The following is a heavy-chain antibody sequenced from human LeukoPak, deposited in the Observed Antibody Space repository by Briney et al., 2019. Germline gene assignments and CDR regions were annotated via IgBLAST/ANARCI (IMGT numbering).Heavy chain of an antibody. CDR3: ARGPPRYCSGGSCPYDY. CDR1: GFTFSSYW. CDR2: INSDGSST. Sequence: PGGSLRLSCAASGFTFSSYWMHCVRQAPGKGLVWLSRINSDGSSTSYADSVKGRFTISRDNAKNTLYLQMNSLRAEDTAVYYRARGPPRYCSGGSCPYDYWGQGTLVTVSS. D-gene: IGHD2-15*01. V-gene: IGHV3-74*01. J-gene: IGHJ4*02.